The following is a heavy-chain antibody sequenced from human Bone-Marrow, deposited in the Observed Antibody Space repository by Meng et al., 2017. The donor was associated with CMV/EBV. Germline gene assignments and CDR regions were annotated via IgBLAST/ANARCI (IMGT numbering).Heavy chain of an antibody. J-gene: IGHJ4*02. V-gene: IGHV3-53*01. CDR2: IYRGGGT. D-gene: IGHD6-19*01. Sequence: SCSAAGFPVLPRYRCGVRPAPWQGLGWVSVIYRGGGTYSAAAVRGRFTTPRDISKNALYLQMNSLRAGDTAVYYCARPWGNGWVDYWGQGTLVTVSS. CDR1: GFPVLPRY. CDR3: ARPWGNGWVDY.